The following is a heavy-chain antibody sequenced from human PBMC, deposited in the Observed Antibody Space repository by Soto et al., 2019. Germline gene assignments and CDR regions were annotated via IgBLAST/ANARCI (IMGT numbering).Heavy chain of an antibody. J-gene: IGHJ4*02. CDR2: ISYDGINK. CDR1: GFTFSSYV. CDR3: AKGPDFWRGYYIQ. Sequence: WGSLRLSCAASGFTFSSYVMHWVRQAPGKGLEWVAVISYDGINKYYADSVKGRFTISRDNSKNTLYLQMNSLRAEDTAVYHCAKGPDFWRGYYIQWGQGTMVTV. D-gene: IGHD3-3*01. V-gene: IGHV3-30*18.